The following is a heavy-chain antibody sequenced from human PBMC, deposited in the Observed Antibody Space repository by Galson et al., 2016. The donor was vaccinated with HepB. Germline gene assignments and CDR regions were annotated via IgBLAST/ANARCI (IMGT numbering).Heavy chain of an antibody. CDR3: YGHLAY. J-gene: IGHJ4*02. CDR1: GFTFSKAW. CDR2: IRPQRDRKTP. V-gene: IGHV3-15*01. D-gene: IGHD3-3*01. Sequence: SLRLSCAASGFTFSKAWFTWVRQAPGKGLEWVGRIRPQRDRKTPDYAAPVGGRFTISRDYTKNDLYLQMNSLTTEDKALYDFYGHLAYWGRGTLVTVSS.